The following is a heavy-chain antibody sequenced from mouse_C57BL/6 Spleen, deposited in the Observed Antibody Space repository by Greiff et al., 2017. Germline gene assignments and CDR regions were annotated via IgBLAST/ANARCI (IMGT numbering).Heavy chain of an antibody. V-gene: IGHV2-2*01. CDR3: ARTGDVEWYIDV. Sequence: VMLVESGPGLVQPSQSLSITCTVSGFSLTSYGVHWVRQSPGKGLEWLGVIWSGGSTDYNAAFISRLSISKDNSKSQVFFKMNSLQADDTAIYCWARTGDVEWYIDVWGTGTTVTVSS. J-gene: IGHJ1*03. CDR2: IWSGGST. D-gene: IGHD3-3*01. CDR1: GFSLTSYG.